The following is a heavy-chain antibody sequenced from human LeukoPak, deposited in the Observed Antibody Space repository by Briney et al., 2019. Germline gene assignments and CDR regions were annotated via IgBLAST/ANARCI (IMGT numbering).Heavy chain of an antibody. J-gene: IGHJ1*01. D-gene: IGHD6-19*01. Sequence: GGSLRLSCAASGITVSSNYMSWVRQAPGKGLEGVSVIYSDGSTHYADSVKGRFTISRDNSKNTLYLQMNSLRAEDTAVYYCARSLGGGWPGYFQNWGQGTLVTVSS. CDR1: GITVSSNY. CDR3: ARSLGGGWPGYFQN. V-gene: IGHV3-53*01. CDR2: IYSDGST.